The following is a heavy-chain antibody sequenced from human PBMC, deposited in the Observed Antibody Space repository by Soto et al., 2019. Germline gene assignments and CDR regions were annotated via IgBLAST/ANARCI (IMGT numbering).Heavy chain of an antibody. V-gene: IGHV4-39*01. Sequence: QLQLQESGPGLVKPSETLSLTCTVSGGSISSSSYYWGWIRQPPGKGLEWIGSLYYSGSTYYKPSLKSRVTTSVDTSKNRSYLKLSSVTAADTAVYYCVGSGYSPFDYWGQGTLVTVSS. CDR3: VGSGYSPFDY. CDR1: GGSISSSSYY. D-gene: IGHD3-22*01. J-gene: IGHJ4*02. CDR2: LYYSGST.